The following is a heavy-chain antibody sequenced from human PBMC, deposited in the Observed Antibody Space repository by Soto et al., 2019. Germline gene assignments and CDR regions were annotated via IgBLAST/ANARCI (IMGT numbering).Heavy chain of an antibody. CDR1: GGTFSSYA. D-gene: IGHD5-18*01. CDR2: IIPISGTA. V-gene: IGHV1-69*13. Sequence: GASVKVSCKASGGTFSSYAISWVRQAPGQGLEWMGGIIPISGTANYAQKFQGRVTITADESTSTAYMELSSLRSEDTAVYYCASKRDTAMVKYYYYGKDVWGQGTTVTVSS. CDR3: ASKRDTAMVKYYYYGKDV. J-gene: IGHJ6*02.